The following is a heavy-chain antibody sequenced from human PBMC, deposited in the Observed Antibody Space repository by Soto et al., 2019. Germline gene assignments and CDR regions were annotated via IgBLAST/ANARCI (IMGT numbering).Heavy chain of an antibody. CDR2: INHSGST. V-gene: IGHV4-34*01. D-gene: IGHD2-15*01. CDR1: GGSFSGYY. Sequence: PSETLSLTCAVYGGSFSGYYWSWIRQPPGKGLEWIGEINHSGSTNYNPSLKSRVTISIDTSKNQFSLKLSSVTAADTAVYYCARGHGYCSGGSCHPNYHYYMDVWGKGTTVT. CDR3: ARGHGYCSGGSCHPNYHYYMDV. J-gene: IGHJ6*03.